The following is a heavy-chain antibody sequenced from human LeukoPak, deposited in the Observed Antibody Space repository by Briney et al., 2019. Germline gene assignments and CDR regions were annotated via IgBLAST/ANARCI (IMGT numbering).Heavy chain of an antibody. Sequence: PGGSLRLSCAASGFTFSSYSMNWVRQAPGKGLEWVSYISSSSSTIYYADSVKGRFTISRDDAKNSLYLQMNSLRAEDTAVYYCARDPGEWELLGVFDYWGQGTLVTVSS. CDR2: ISSSSSTI. J-gene: IGHJ4*02. D-gene: IGHD1-26*01. CDR3: ARDPGEWELLGVFDY. CDR1: GFTFSSYS. V-gene: IGHV3-48*04.